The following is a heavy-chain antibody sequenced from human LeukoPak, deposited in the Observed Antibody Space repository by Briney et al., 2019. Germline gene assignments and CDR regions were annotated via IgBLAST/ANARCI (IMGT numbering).Heavy chain of an antibody. CDR2: MYLSGTT. V-gene: IGHV4-4*02. J-gene: IGHJ4*02. CDR3: AGLVGRYSSGLYHYYFDY. Sequence: SETLSLTCTVSGDSINSLDLWSWVRQPPGKGLEWIGEMYLSGTTHSNPSVKSRVTISIDKSKNQFFLNLSSVTAADTAVYYCAGLVGRYSSGLYHYYFDYWGQGTLVTVSS. CDR1: GDSINSLDL. D-gene: IGHD3-22*01.